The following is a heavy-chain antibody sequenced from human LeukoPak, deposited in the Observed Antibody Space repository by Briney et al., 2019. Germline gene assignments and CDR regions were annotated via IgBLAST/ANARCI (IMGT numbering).Heavy chain of an antibody. CDR3: ARVSDDSSTIGAFDI. J-gene: IGHJ3*02. D-gene: IGHD2-2*01. Sequence: SVKVSCKASGGTFSSYAISWVRQAPGQGLEWMGRIIPIFGTANYAQKFQGRVTITTDESTGTAYMELSSLRSEDTAVYYCARVSDDSSTIGAFDIWGQGTMVTVSS. V-gene: IGHV1-69*05. CDR2: IIPIFGTA. CDR1: GGTFSSYA.